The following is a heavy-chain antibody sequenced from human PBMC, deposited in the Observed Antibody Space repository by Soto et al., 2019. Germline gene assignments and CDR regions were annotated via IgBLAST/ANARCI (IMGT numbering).Heavy chain of an antibody. CDR2: IIPIFGTA. Sequence: EASVKVSCKASGGTFSSYAISWVRQAPGQGLEWMGGIIPIFGTANYAQKFQGRVTITADKSTSTAYMELSSLRSEDTAVYYCASADSGYDYFFYYYGMDVWGQGTTVTVSS. J-gene: IGHJ6*02. V-gene: IGHV1-69*06. D-gene: IGHD5-12*01. CDR3: ASADSGYDYFFYYYGMDV. CDR1: GGTFSSYA.